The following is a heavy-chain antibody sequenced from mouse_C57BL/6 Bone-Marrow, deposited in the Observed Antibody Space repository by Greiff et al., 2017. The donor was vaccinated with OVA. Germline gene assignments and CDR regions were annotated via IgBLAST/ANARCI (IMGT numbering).Heavy chain of an antibody. Sequence: DVMLVESGEGLVKPGGSLKLSCAASGFNFSSYAMSWVRQTPEKRLEWVAYISSGGDYIYYADTLKGRFTISRDNTRNTLYLQMSSLKSEDKAMYYCTREGTQDSFADWGTGTMVTVSA. CDR2: ISSGGDYI. CDR1: GFNFSSYA. D-gene: IGHD3-2*02. J-gene: IGHJ3*01. V-gene: IGHV5-9-1*02. CDR3: TREGTQDSFAD.